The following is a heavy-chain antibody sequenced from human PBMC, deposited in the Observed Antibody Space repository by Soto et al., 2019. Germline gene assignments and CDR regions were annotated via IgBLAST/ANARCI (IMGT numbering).Heavy chain of an antibody. CDR1: GFTFDDYA. CDR2: ISWNSDII. D-gene: IGHD1-20*01. J-gene: IGHJ3*01. Sequence: EVQLVESGGDLVQPGRSLRLSCAASGFTFDDYAMHWVRQAPEKGLEWVSSISWNSDIIAYADSVKGRFTVSRDNARNSLYLRMNSLRAEDTALYFCAEGFFPVTDPDAFDVWGQGTMVTVSS. V-gene: IGHV3-9*01. CDR3: AEGFFPVTDPDAFDV.